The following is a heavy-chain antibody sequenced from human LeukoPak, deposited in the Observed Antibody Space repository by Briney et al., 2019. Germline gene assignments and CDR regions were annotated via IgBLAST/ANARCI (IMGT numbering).Heavy chain of an antibody. J-gene: IGHJ3*02. CDR2: INHSGST. Sequence: PSETLSLTCAVYGGSFSGYYWSWIRQPPGKGLEWIGEINHSGSTNYNPSLKSRVTISVDTSKNQFSLKLSSVTAADTAVYYCAREGGYSSSFDAFDIWGQGTMVTVSS. V-gene: IGHV4-34*01. D-gene: IGHD6-6*01. CDR1: GGSFSGYY. CDR3: AREGGYSSSFDAFDI.